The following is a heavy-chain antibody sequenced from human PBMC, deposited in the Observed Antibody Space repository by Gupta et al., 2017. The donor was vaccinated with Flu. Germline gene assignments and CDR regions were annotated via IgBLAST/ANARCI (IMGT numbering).Heavy chain of an antibody. V-gene: IGHV3-21*01. CDR2: ISSSSSYI. CDR3: ARDSRNWFDP. Sequence: NWVRQAPGKGLEWVSSISSSSSYIYYADSVKGRFTISRDNAKNSLYLQMNSLRAEDTAVYYCARDSRNWFDPWGQGTLVTVSS. D-gene: IGHD6-13*01. J-gene: IGHJ5*02.